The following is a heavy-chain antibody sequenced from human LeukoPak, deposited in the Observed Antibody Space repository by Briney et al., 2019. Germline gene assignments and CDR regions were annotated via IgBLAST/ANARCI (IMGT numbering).Heavy chain of an antibody. J-gene: IGHJ5*02. CDR3: ARAQDIVVVPAAIWFDP. D-gene: IGHD2-2*01. Sequence: SETLSLTCTASGGSISSYYWSWIRQPPGKGLEWIGYIYYSGSTNYNPSLKSRVTISVDTSKNQFSLKLSSVTAADTAVYYCARAQDIVVVPAAIWFDPWGQGTLVTVSS. V-gene: IGHV4-59*01. CDR1: GGSISSYY. CDR2: IYYSGST.